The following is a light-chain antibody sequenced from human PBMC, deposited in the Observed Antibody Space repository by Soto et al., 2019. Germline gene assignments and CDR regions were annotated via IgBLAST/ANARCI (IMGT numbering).Light chain of an antibody. V-gene: IGKV3-15*01. CDR2: GAS. CDR1: QSITSN. J-gene: IGKJ1*01. Sequence: EILMTQSPSTLSVSPVEIATLSCRASQSITSNVAWYQQKPGQAPRLLIYGASTRATGIPARFSGSGSGTEFTLTISSLQSEDFAVYYCQQYNNWPPWTVGQGTKVDI. CDR3: QQYNNWPPWT.